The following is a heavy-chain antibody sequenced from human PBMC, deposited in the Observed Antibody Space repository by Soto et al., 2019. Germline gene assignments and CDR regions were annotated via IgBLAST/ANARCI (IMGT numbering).Heavy chain of an antibody. CDR2: INHSGST. V-gene: IGHV4-34*01. D-gene: IGHD3-3*01. CDR1: GGSFSGYY. Sequence: SETLSLTCAVYGGSFSGYYWSWICQPPGKGLEWIGEINHSGSTNYNPSLKSRVTISVDTSKNQFSLKLSSVTAADTAVCYCARGGPPSATIFGVVIIPVYYGMDVWGQGTTVTVSS. CDR3: ARGGPPSATIFGVVIIPVYYGMDV. J-gene: IGHJ6*02.